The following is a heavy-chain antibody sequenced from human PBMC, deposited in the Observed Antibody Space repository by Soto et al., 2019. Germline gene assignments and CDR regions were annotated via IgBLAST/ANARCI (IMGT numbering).Heavy chain of an antibody. CDR2: IYWDDDK. D-gene: IGHD4-17*01. V-gene: IGHV2-5*02. J-gene: IGHJ4*02. CDR1: GFSLSTSGVG. Sequence: QITLKESGPPLVKPTQTLTLTCTFSGFSLSTSGVGGGWIRQPPGKALEWLALIYWDDDKRYSPSLKSRLTITKDTSKNQVVLTMTNMDPVDTATYYCVHRRYGDHFDYWGQGTLVTVSS. CDR3: VHRRYGDHFDY.